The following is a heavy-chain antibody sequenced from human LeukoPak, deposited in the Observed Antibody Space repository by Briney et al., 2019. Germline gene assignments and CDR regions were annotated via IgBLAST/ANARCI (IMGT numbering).Heavy chain of an antibody. CDR2: IYTSGST. CDR3: ARDQGVVVVSDAFDI. Sequence: PSETLSLTCTVSGGSISSYHWSWIRQPAGKGLEWIGRIYTSGSTNYNPSLKSRVTMSVDTSKNQFSLKLSSVTAADTAVYYCARDQGVVVVSDAFDIWGQGTMVTVSS. CDR1: GGSISSYH. D-gene: IGHD3-22*01. V-gene: IGHV4-4*07. J-gene: IGHJ3*02.